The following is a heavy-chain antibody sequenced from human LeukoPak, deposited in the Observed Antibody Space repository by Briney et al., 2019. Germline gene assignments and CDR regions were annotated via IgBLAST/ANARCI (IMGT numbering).Heavy chain of an antibody. V-gene: IGHV3-48*01. CDR3: ARPGYCSSTSCYMKDYMDV. J-gene: IGHJ6*03. CDR1: GFTFSSYT. D-gene: IGHD2-2*02. CDR2: ISSSSSTI. Sequence: GGSLRLSCAASGFTFSSYTVNWVRQPPGKGLEWVSYISSSSSTIYYADSVKGRFTISRDNAKNSLYLQMNSLRAEDTAVYYCARPGYCSSTSCYMKDYMDVWGKGTTVTVSS.